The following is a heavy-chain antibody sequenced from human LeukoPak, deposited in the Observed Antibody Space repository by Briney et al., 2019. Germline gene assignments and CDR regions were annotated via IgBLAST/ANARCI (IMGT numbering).Heavy chain of an antibody. CDR1: GGSIFSYY. V-gene: IGHV4-59*08. CDR3: ARHLNNCGDDCYIFDY. CDR2: ISNSGGT. D-gene: IGHD2-21*01. J-gene: IGHJ4*02. Sequence: PSETLSLTCTVSGGSIFSYYWSWIRQPPGKGLEWMGYISNSGGTNYNPSLKSRVTISVDTSKNQFSLRVSSVTAADTAVYYCARHLNNCGDDCYIFDYWGQGTLVTVS.